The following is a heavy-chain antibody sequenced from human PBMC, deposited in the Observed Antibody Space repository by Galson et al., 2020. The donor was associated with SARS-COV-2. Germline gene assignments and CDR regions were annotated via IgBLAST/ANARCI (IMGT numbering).Heavy chain of an antibody. D-gene: IGHD2-15*01. CDR1: GDSVSSNSAA. Sequence: SQTLSLTCAISGDSVSSNSAAWNWIRQSPSRGLEWLGRTYYRSKWYNDYAVSVKSRITINPDTSKNQFSLQLNSVTPEDTAVYYCARAPRQDCSGGSCLEYFDYWGQGTLVTVSS. J-gene: IGHJ4*02. CDR2: TYYRSKWYN. V-gene: IGHV6-1*01. CDR3: ARAPRQDCSGGSCLEYFDY.